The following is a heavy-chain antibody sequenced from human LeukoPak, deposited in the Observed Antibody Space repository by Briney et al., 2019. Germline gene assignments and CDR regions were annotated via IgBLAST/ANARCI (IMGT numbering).Heavy chain of an antibody. D-gene: IGHD5-12*01. V-gene: IGHV3-48*03. CDR2: ISSSGSTI. CDR3: ARVSHSGYDYFY. J-gene: IGHJ4*02. CDR1: GFTFSSYE. Sequence: GGSLRLSCAASGFTFSSYEMNWVRQAPGKGLEWVSYISSSGSTIYYADSVKGRFTISRDSAKNSLYLQMNSLRAEDTAVYYCARVSHSGYDYFYWGQGTLVTVSS.